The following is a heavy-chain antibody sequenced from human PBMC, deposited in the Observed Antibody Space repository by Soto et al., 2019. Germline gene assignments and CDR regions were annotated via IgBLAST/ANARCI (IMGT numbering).Heavy chain of an antibody. CDR3: ARATLPNVYCGGDCLPDNHFDY. D-gene: IGHD2-21*02. V-gene: IGHV4-30-2*01. Sequence: SETLSLTCAVSGGSISSGGYSWSWIRQPPGKGLEWIGYIYHSGSTYYNPSLKSRVTISVDRSKNQFSLKLSSVTAADTAVYYCARATLPNVYCGGDCLPDNHFDYCGQGTLVTVSS. J-gene: IGHJ4*02. CDR1: GGSISSGGYS. CDR2: IYHSGST.